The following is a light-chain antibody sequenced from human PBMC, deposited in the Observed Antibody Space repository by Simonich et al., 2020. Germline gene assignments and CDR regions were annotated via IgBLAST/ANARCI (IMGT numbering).Light chain of an antibody. CDR1: ALPKQY. V-gene: IGLV3-25*03. CDR3: QSADSSGTYVV. Sequence: SYELTQPPSVSVSPGQTARITCSGDALPKQYAYWYQQKPGQAPVLVLYKDSERPSGFPERFSGSSSGTTVTLTISGVQAEDEADYYCQSADSSGTYVVFGGGTKLTVL. CDR2: KDS. J-gene: IGLJ2*01.